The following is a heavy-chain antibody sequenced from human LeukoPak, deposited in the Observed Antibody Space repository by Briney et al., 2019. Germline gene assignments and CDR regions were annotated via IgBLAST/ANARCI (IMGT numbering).Heavy chain of an antibody. Sequence: GGSLRLSCAASGFTFSSYTMSWVRQAPGKGLEWVSTITTSDGNTYYADSVKGRFTVSRENSKNTLFLQMNSLRAEDTAVYYCAKDGGLWVSAHWGDSWGRGTLVTVSS. CDR3: AKDGGLWVSAHWGDS. V-gene: IGHV3-23*01. J-gene: IGHJ4*02. CDR2: ITTSDGNT. CDR1: GFTFSSYT. D-gene: IGHD7-27*01.